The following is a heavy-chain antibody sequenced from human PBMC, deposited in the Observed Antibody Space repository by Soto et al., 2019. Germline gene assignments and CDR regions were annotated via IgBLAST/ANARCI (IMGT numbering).Heavy chain of an antibody. J-gene: IGHJ4*02. CDR3: AREEGQYDILTGYYTPLFDY. CDR2: INSDGSST. Sequence: PGGSLRLSCAASGFTFSSYWMHWVRQAPGKGLVWVSRINSDGSSTSYADSVKGRFTISRDNAKNTLYLQMNSLRAEDTAVYYWAREEGQYDILTGYYTPLFDYWGQGTLVTVSS. CDR1: GFTFSSYW. V-gene: IGHV3-74*01. D-gene: IGHD3-9*01.